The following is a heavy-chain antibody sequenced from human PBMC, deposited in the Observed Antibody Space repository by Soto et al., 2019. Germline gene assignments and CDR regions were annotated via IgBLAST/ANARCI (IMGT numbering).Heavy chain of an antibody. Sequence: LRLSCVASGFIFSNHWLSWVRQAPGKGLEWVANIKQDGSEKYYVDSVKGRFTISGDNAKNSLYLQMTSLRADDTAVYYCTTLSSTWPTGGDYWGPGTLVTVSS. CDR2: IKQDGSEK. J-gene: IGHJ4*02. V-gene: IGHV3-7*03. CDR1: GFIFSNHW. CDR3: TTLSSTWPTGGDY. D-gene: IGHD6-13*01.